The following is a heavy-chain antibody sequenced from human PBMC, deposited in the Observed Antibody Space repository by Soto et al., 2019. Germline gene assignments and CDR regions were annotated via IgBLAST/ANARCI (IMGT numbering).Heavy chain of an antibody. CDR1: GFTFGDYA. CDR2: IRSKAYGGTT. CDR3: TVVPAAIPKCFDP. V-gene: IGHV3-49*03. D-gene: IGHD2-2*01. Sequence: SLRLSCTASGFTFGDYAMSWFRQAPGKGLEWVGFIRSKAYGGTTEYAASVKGRFTISRDDSKSIAYLQMNSLKTEDTAVYYCTVVPAAIPKCFDPWGQGPLVTVSS. J-gene: IGHJ5*02.